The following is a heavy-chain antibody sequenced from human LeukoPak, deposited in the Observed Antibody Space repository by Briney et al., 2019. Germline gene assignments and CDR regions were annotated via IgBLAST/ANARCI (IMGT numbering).Heavy chain of an antibody. CDR1: GGSFSGYY. V-gene: IGHV4-34*01. Sequence: SETLSLTCAVYGGSFSGYYRSWIRQPPGKGLEWIGEINHSGSTNYNPSLKSRVTISVDTSKNQFSLKLSSVTAADTAVYYCARRRLTGYYNDAFDIWGQGTMVTVSS. CDR3: ARRRLTGYYNDAFDI. D-gene: IGHD3-9*01. CDR2: INHSGST. J-gene: IGHJ3*02.